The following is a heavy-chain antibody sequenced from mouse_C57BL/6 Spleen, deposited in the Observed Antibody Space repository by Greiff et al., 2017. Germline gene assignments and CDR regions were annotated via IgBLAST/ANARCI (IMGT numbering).Heavy chain of an antibody. CDR2: FYPRSGNN. D-gene: IGHD2-5*01. J-gene: IGHJ3*01. CDR1: GYTFTSYG. Sequence: VQLQQSGAELARPGASVKLSCKASGYTFTSYGISWVKQRTGQGLEWIGEFYPRSGNNYYNEKFKGKATLTADKSSSTAYMELRSLTSEDSAVYFCAREDSTWFAYWGQGTLVTVSA. CDR3: AREDSTWFAY. V-gene: IGHV1-81*01.